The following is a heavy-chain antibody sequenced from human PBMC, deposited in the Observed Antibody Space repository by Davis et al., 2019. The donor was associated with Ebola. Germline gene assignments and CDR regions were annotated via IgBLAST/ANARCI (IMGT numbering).Heavy chain of an antibody. Sequence: GGSLRLSCAASGFSFGDYAMHWVRQAPGKGLAWVSLISWDGRSTAYGSSVRDRFTISRDNSGNFLYLEMNGLRAEDSALYYCAAYDSTFRNFWGQGTLVTVSS. CDR1: GFSFGDYA. D-gene: IGHD3-22*01. CDR3: AAYDSTFRNF. CDR2: ISWDGRST. J-gene: IGHJ4*02. V-gene: IGHV3-43D*03.